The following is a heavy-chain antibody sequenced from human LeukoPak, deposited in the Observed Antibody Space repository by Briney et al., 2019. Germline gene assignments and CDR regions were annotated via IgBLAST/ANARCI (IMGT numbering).Heavy chain of an antibody. J-gene: IGHJ4*02. Sequence: PGGSLRLSCAASGFTFSSYAMSWVRQAPGKGLGWVSGISGSGGSTYYADSVKGRFTISRDNSKNTLYLQVNSLRAEDTAVYYCAKMPVSYSSGWSNFDYWGQGTLVTVSS. D-gene: IGHD6-19*01. CDR1: GFTFSSYA. V-gene: IGHV3-23*01. CDR2: ISGSGGST. CDR3: AKMPVSYSSGWSNFDY.